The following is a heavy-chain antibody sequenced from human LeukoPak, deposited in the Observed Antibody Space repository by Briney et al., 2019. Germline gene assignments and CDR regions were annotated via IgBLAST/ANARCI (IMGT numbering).Heavy chain of an antibody. D-gene: IGHD6-19*01. J-gene: IGHJ4*02. CDR2: IYYSGNT. V-gene: IGHV4-39*07. Sequence: PSETLSLTCTVSGGSFSSSSYHWGWIRQPPGKGREWIGSIYYSGNTYYNPSLKSRVTISVDTSKSQFSLKLSSVTAADTAVYYCARDRVSGWPQFDYWGQGTLVTVSS. CDR3: ARDRVSGWPQFDY. CDR1: GGSFSSSSYH.